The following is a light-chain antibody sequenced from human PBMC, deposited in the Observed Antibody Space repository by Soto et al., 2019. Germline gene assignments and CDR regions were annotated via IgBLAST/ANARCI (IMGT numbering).Light chain of an antibody. Sequence: QSVLTQPPSASGSPGQSVTISCTGTRSDVGGYNYVSWYQHLPGKAPKLMMYEVSKRPSGVPDRFSGSKSGNTASLAISGLQSEDEADYYCAAWDDSLNGWVFGGGTKLTVL. J-gene: IGLJ3*02. CDR2: EVS. CDR3: AAWDDSLNGWV. CDR1: RSDVGGYNY. V-gene: IGLV2-8*01.